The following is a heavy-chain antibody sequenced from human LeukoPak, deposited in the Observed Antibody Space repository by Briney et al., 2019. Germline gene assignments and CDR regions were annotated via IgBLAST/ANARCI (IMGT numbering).Heavy chain of an antibody. CDR1: GYTFTSYY. J-gene: IGHJ3*02. V-gene: IGHV1-46*01. CDR2: INPSGGST. D-gene: IGHD2-2*01. CDR3: AREAVVVPAAIPGTSQNAFDI. Sequence: ASVKVSCKASGYTFTSYYMHWVRQAPGQGLEWMGIINPSGGSTSYAQKFQGRVTMTRDTSTSTVYMELSSLRSEDTAVYYCAREAVVVPAAIPGTSQNAFDIWGQGTMVTVSP.